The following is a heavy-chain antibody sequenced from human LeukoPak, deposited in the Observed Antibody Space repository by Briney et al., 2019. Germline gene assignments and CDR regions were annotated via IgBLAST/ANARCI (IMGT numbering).Heavy chain of an antibody. CDR2: ISYDGSNK. CDR1: GFTFSSYA. D-gene: IGHD3-22*01. CDR3: ARDQANYFDDSGFSTY. Sequence: GRSLRLSCAASGFTFSSYAMHWVRQAPGKGLEWVAVISYDGSNKYYADSVKGRFTISRDNSKNTLYLQMNSLRAEDTAVYYCARDQANYFDDSGFSTYWGQGTLVTVSS. V-gene: IGHV3-30-3*01. J-gene: IGHJ4*02.